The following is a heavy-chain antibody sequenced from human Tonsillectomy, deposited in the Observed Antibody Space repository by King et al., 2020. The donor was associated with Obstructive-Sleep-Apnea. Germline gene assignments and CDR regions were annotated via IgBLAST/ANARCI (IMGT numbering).Heavy chain of an antibody. D-gene: IGHD3-9*01. J-gene: IGHJ3*02. CDR1: GGSISSYY. Sequence: VQLQESGPGLVKPSETLSLTCTVSGGSISSYYWSWIRQPPGKGLELIGYIYYSGSTNYNPSLKSRVTISVDTSKNQFSLKLTSVTAADTAVYYCARSPYYDILTGYYNRPFDIWGQGTMVTVSS. CDR3: ARSPYYDILTGYYNRPFDI. V-gene: IGHV4-59*08. CDR2: IYYSGST.